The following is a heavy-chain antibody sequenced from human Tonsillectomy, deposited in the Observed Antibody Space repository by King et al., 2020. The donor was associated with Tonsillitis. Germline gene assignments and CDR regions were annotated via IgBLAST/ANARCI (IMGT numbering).Heavy chain of an antibody. CDR2: MNPNSGNT. CDR3: AVAGGSVDV. V-gene: IGHV1-8*02. D-gene: IGHD3-10*01. Sequence: VQLVQSGAEVKKPGASVKVSCKASGYTFTNYDINWVRQATGQGLQWMGWMNPNSGNTVYAQKCQGRVTMTRNTSVSTAYMELSSLRSEDTAVYYCAVAGGSVDVWGQGTTVTVSS. CDR1: GYTFTNYD. J-gene: IGHJ6*02.